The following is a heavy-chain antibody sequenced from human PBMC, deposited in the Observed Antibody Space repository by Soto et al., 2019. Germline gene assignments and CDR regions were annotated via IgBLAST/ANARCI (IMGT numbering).Heavy chain of an antibody. D-gene: IGHD3-3*01. CDR2: ISSSSSYI. J-gene: IGHJ4*02. V-gene: IGHV3-21*01. Sequence: EVQLVESGGGLVKPGGSLRLSCAASGFTFSSHSMNWVRQAPGKGLEWVSSISSSSSYIYYADSVKGRFTISRDNAKNSLYLQMNSLRAEDTAVYYCARDVSATISGYWGQGTLVTVSS. CDR3: ARDVSATISGY. CDR1: GFTFSSHS.